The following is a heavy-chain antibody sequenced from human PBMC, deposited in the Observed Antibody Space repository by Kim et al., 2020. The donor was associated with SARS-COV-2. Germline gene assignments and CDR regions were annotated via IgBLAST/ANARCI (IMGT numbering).Heavy chain of an antibody. V-gene: IGHV3-74*01. CDR1: GFTFSTYW. J-gene: IGHJ5*02. Sequence: GGSLRLSCAASGFTFSTYWMHWVRQAPGKGLVWVSRIRGEGIHMSYADSVKDRFTISRDNVKNTLYLQMNSLRDEDTAVYHCVRGGKSGTTRFDSWGQGTLVTVSS. CDR2: IRGEGIHM. CDR3: VRGGKSGTTRFDS. D-gene: IGHD1-7*01.